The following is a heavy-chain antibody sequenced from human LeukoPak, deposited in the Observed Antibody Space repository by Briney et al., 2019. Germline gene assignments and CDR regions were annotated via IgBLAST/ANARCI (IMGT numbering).Heavy chain of an antibody. D-gene: IGHD3-22*01. Sequence: PGGSLRLSCAASGFTFSDYYMSWIRQAPGKGLEWVSYISSSGSTIYYADSVKGRFTISRDNAKNSLYLQMNSLRAEDTAVYYCARDPTRPLYYYDSSNWFDPWGQGTLVTVSS. J-gene: IGHJ5*02. V-gene: IGHV3-11*04. CDR2: ISSSGSTI. CDR1: GFTFSDYY. CDR3: ARDPTRPLYYYDSSNWFDP.